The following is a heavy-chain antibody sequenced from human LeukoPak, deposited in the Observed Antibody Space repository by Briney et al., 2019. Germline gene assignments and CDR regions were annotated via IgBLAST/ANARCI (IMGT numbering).Heavy chain of an antibody. J-gene: IGHJ4*02. Sequence: SETLSLTCTVSDGSISGYYWNWIRQPPGKGLEWIGYIYYGGSANYNPSLKGRVTISLDTSKNHLSLTLSSVTAADTAVFFCARGPMTTVTTFRFDYWGQGTLVTVSS. CDR1: DGSISGYY. V-gene: IGHV4-59*01. D-gene: IGHD4-17*01. CDR3: ARGPMTTVTTFRFDY. CDR2: IYYGGSA.